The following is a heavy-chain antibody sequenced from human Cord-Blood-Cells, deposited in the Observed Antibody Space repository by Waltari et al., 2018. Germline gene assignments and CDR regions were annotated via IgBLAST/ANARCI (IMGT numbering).Heavy chain of an antibody. J-gene: IGHJ4*02. CDR1: GGSISSSSYY. V-gene: IGHV4-39*01. CDR3: AGLSLWPTNHDY. Sequence: QLQLQESGPGLVQPSETLSLPCTVSGGSISSSSYYWGWIRQPPGKGLEWIGSIYYSGSTYYNPSLKSRVTISVDTSKNQFSLKLSSVTAADTAVYYCAGLSLWPTNHDYWGQGTLVTVSS. CDR2: IYYSGST. D-gene: IGHD2-21*01.